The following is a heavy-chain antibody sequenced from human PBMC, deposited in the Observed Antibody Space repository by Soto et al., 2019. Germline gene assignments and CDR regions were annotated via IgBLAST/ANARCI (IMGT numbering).Heavy chain of an antibody. CDR2: ISYDGSNK. D-gene: IGHD1-26*01. Sequence: GGSLRLSCTASGFTFSIYDMHWVRQAPGKGLEWVALISYDGSNKSYRDSVKGRFTISRDNSRNTLYLQMNSLRAEDTAVYYCAKGSYTGMYSDFDYWGQGTLVTV. CDR1: GFTFSIYD. V-gene: IGHV3-30*18. J-gene: IGHJ4*01. CDR3: AKGSYTGMYSDFDY.